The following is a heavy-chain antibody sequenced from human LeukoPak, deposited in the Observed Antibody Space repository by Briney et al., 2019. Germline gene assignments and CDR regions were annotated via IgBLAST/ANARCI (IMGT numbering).Heavy chain of an antibody. CDR1: GFTFGAFS. V-gene: IGHV3-49*03. D-gene: IGHD7-27*01. CDR3: TRDRGSSTLGDY. J-gene: IGHJ4*02. Sequence: GGSLRLSCSASGFTFGAFSMSWFRQAPGKGLEWVGFIRSKSYGGTTEYAASVKGRFIISRDDSKYIAYLQMNSLKTEDTAVYYCTRDRGSSTLGDYWGQGTLVTVSS. CDR2: IRSKSYGGTT.